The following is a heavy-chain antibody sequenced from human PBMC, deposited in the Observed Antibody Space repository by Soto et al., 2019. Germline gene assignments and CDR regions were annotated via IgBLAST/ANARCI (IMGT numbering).Heavy chain of an antibody. CDR2: INTGNDNT. V-gene: IGHV1-3*04. CDR1: GYTFTSYV. Sequence: ASVKCSCKTSGYTFTSYVIHWVRQAPGQRLEWMGWINTGNDNTIYSQKFQGRVTITRDTSASTAYLELSSLKSEDTAVYYCARGNQELDYWGQGALVTVSS. J-gene: IGHJ4*02. D-gene: IGHD1-1*01. CDR3: ARGNQELDY.